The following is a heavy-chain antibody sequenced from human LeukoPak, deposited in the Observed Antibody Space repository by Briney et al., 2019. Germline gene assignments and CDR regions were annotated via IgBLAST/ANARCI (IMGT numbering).Heavy chain of an antibody. CDR1: GFTLSSNY. D-gene: IGHD3-10*01. Sequence: GRSLRLSCAASGFTLSSNYMSWVRQAPGKGLEWVSVIYSGGSTYYADSVKGRFTISRDNSKNTLYLQMNSLRAEDTAVYYCAYLCDGSGSYQNQYFDYWGQGTLVTVSS. V-gene: IGHV3-66*01. CDR3: AYLCDGSGSYQNQYFDY. J-gene: IGHJ4*02. CDR2: IYSGGST.